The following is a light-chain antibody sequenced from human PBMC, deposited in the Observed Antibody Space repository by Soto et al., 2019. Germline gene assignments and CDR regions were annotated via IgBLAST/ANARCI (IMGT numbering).Light chain of an antibody. Sequence: QAVVTQEPSLTVSPGGIVTLTCGSSTGPVTSGHYPYWFQQKPGQAPRTLIYDTSNKHSWTPARFSGSLLGGKAALTLSGAQPEDEADYYCLLSYTGARVFGGGTKVTVL. CDR3: LLSYTGARV. CDR2: DTS. CDR1: TGPVTSGHY. V-gene: IGLV7-46*01. J-gene: IGLJ3*02.